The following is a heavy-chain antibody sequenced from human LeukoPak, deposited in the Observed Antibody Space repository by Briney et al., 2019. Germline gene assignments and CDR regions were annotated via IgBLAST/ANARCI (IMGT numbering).Heavy chain of an antibody. J-gene: IGHJ4*02. CDR3: AREPYYDFWSGYSFFDY. CDR2: ISAYNGNT. Sequence: ASVKVSCKASGYTFTSYGISWVRQAPGQGLEWMGWISAYNGNTNYAQKLQGGVTMTTDTSTSTAYMELRSLRSDDTAVYYCAREPYYDFWSGYSFFDYWGQGTLVTVSS. D-gene: IGHD3-3*01. V-gene: IGHV1-18*01. CDR1: GYTFTSYG.